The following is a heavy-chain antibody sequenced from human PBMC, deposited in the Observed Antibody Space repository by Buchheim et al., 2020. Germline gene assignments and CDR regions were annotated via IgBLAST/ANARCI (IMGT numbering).Heavy chain of an antibody. CDR3: ARVRIWGTSNYYGMDV. V-gene: IGHV3-48*04. Sequence: EVQLVESGGGLVQPGGSLRLSCAASGFTFSIFGLNWVRQAPGKGLEWVSYINPSGTTISYADSVRGRLTISRVTAKSSLYLPMDSLRAEDTAVYYCARVRIWGTSNYYGMDVWGQGTT. CDR2: INPSGTTI. CDR1: GFTFSIFG. D-gene: IGHD7-27*01. J-gene: IGHJ6*02.